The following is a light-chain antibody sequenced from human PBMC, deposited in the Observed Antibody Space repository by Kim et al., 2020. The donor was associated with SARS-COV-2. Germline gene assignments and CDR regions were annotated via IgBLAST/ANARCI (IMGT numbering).Light chain of an antibody. J-gene: IGKJ1*01. CDR2: GAS. V-gene: IGKV1-27*01. CDR3: QKFNGAPWT. Sequence: ASVVDRVTITCRASQGINNDLAWYQQKPGKVPNLLIYGASALQSGVPSRFSGRGSGTDFTLTISSLQPEDVAIYYCQKFNGAPWTFGQGTKVDIK. CDR1: QGINND.